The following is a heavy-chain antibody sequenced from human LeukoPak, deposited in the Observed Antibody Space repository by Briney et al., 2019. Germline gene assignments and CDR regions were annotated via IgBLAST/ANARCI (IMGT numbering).Heavy chain of an antibody. Sequence: GGSLRLSCAASGFTFSSYAMSWVRQAPGKGLEWVSVIFGNGVKTYYADSLKGRFTISRDNSKSTLYLQMNSLRADDTAVYYCARVGDWSNYFGMDAWGQGTTVSVSS. V-gene: IGHV3-23*01. CDR3: ARVGDWSNYFGMDA. CDR1: GFTFSSYA. CDR2: IFGNGVKT. J-gene: IGHJ6*02. D-gene: IGHD3-16*01.